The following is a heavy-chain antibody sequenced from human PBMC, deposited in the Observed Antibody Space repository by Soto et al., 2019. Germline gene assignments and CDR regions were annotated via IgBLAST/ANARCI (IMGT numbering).Heavy chain of an antibody. Sequence: PSETLSLTCTVSGGSISSSSYYWGWIRQPPGKGLEWIGSIYYSGSTYHNPSLKSRVTISVDTSKNQFSLKLSSVTAADTAVYYCAKDSGYNYGYFRWFDPWGQGTLVTVSS. J-gene: IGHJ5*02. CDR1: GGSISSSSYY. CDR3: AKDSGYNYGYFRWFDP. V-gene: IGHV4-39*07. CDR2: IYYSGST. D-gene: IGHD5-18*01.